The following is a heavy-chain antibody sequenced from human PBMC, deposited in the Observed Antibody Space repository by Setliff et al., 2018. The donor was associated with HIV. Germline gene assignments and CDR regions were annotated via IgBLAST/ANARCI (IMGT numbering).Heavy chain of an antibody. CDR1: GYSFTSSW. Sequence: PGESLKISCKGSGYSFTSSWIGWVRQMPGKGLEWMGIIYPGDSDTRYSPSFQGQVTISADKSIRSAYLQWSSLKASDTAMYYCARLTRISSSWHDAFDIWGQGTMVTVSS. D-gene: IGHD6-13*01. CDR2: IYPGDSDT. CDR3: ARLTRISSSWHDAFDI. J-gene: IGHJ3*02. V-gene: IGHV5-51*01.